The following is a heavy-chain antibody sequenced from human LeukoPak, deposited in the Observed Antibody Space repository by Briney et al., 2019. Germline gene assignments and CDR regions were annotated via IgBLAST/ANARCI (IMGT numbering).Heavy chain of an antibody. J-gene: IGHJ5*02. CDR2: MNPHNGNA. CDR3: ARIPQRVPHNWFDP. CDR1: GYTFTSND. Sequence: GASVKVSCKASGYTFTSNDINWVRQAAGQGLEWMGWMNPHNGNAGYAQKFQGRVTMTRDTSISTAYMELTSLTSDDPAVYYCARIPQRVPHNWFDPWGQGTLVTVSS. D-gene: IGHD1-1*01. V-gene: IGHV1-8*01.